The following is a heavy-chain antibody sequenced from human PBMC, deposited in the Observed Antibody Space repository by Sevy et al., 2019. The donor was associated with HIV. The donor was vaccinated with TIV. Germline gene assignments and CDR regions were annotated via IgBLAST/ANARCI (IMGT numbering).Heavy chain of an antibody. CDR2: ISGHGGST. CDR1: GVTFSSYA. Sequence: GGSLRLSCADSGVTFSSYAMSWVRQAPGKGLEWVSTISGHGGSTYYAGAVKGRFTISRDNSKKMVYLQMNSLRAEDTAVYYCAKDSRVYSSSHFDYWGQGTLVTVSS. CDR3: AKDSRVYSSSHFDY. D-gene: IGHD6-13*01. V-gene: IGHV3-23*01. J-gene: IGHJ4*02.